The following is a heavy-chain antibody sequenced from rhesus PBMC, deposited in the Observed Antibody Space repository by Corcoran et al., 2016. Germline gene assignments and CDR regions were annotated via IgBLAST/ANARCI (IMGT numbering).Heavy chain of an antibody. V-gene: IGHV4-165*02. Sequence: QVQLQASGPGLVKPSETLSLTCAVSGDSIRAYYWNWIRQLPGKGLEWIGYIAGACRDTSSPPSPKSRVIISTDTSNNRFSLKLSSRTAADTAVYYCARRIHSAYYGWDSWGQGVVVTVSS. J-gene: IGHJ6*01. CDR3: ARRIHSAYYGWDS. CDR2: IAGACRDT. D-gene: IGHD4-23*01. CDR1: GDSIRAYY.